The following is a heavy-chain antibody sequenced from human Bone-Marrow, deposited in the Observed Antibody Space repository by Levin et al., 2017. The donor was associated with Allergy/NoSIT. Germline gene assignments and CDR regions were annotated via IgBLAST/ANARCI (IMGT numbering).Heavy chain of an antibody. V-gene: IGHV3-23*01. CDR2: VSGSGYTT. CDR1: GFTLINYV. D-gene: IGHD2-15*01. CDR3: AKHGGSRYCSGGSCYRAPVDY. Sequence: GGSLRLSCAASGFTLINYVMSWVRQAPGKGLYWVSSVSGSGYTTYYADSVKGQFTISRDNSKNTLHLQLNSLTAEDTAVYFCAKHGGSRYCSGGSCYRAPVDYWGQGALVTVSS. J-gene: IGHJ4*02.